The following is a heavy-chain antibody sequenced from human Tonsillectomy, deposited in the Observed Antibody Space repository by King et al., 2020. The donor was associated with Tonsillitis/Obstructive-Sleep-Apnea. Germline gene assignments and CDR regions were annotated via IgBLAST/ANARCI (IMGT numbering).Heavy chain of an antibody. V-gene: IGHV4-34*01. CDR1: GGSFSGYY. D-gene: IGHD2-2*01. Sequence: VQLQQWGAGLLKPSETLSLTCAVYGGSFSGYYWSWIRQPPGKGLEWIGEINHSGSTNYNPSLKSRVTISVDTSKNQFSLKLSSVTAADTAVYYCARGCSSTSCYLVGWGQGTLVTVSS. CDR2: INHSGST. J-gene: IGHJ4*02. CDR3: ARGCSSTSCYLVG.